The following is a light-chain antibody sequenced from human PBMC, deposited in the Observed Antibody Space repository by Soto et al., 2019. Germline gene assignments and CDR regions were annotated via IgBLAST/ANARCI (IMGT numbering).Light chain of an antibody. V-gene: IGKV1-33*01. Sequence: DIPMTQSPSSLSASVGDRVTITCQASQDISNYLNWYQQKPGKAPKLLIYDASNLETGVPSRFSGSGSWTDFTFTISSLQPEDIATYYCQQYDNLLTFGGGTKVEIK. J-gene: IGKJ4*01. CDR2: DAS. CDR1: QDISNY. CDR3: QQYDNLLT.